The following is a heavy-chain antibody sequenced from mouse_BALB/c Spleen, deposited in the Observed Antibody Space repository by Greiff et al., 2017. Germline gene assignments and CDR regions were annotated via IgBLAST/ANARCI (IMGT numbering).Heavy chain of an antibody. V-gene: IGHV2-9*02. J-gene: IGHJ3*01. D-gene: IGHD4-1*01. Sequence: VQLKESGPGLVAPSQSLSITCTVSGFSLTSYGVHWVRQPPGKGLEWLGVIWAGGSTNYNSALMSRLSISKDNSKSQVFLKMNSLQTDDTAMYYCAREWEGFAYWGQGTLVTVSA. CDR3: AREWEGFAY. CDR2: IWAGGST. CDR1: GFSLTSYG.